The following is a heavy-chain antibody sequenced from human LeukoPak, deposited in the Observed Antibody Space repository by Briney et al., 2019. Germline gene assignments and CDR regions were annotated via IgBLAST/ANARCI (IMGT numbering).Heavy chain of an antibody. CDR1: GGSISSSNW. CDR2: IYYSGST. V-gene: IGHV4-4*02. J-gene: IGHJ5*02. CDR3: ARDSSSRTNWFDP. D-gene: IGHD6-13*01. Sequence: SETLSLTCAVSGGSISSSNWWSWVRQPPGKGLEWIGYIYYSGSTNYNPSLKSRVTISVDTSKNQFSLKLSSVTAADTAVYYCARDSSSRTNWFDPWGQGTLVTVSS.